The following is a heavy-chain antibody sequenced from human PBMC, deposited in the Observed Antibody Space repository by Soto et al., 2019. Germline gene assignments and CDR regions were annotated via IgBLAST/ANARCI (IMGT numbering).Heavy chain of an antibody. CDR1: GGSVSSYA. Sequence: QVHLVQSGAEVKKAGSSVKVSCKASGGSVSSYAITWVRQAPGKGLEWMGVFIPIFVSAHYAQKFQGRVTITADESTSRAYMELSGLRSEDTAIYYCARDLSSDSTGFRGYDLWGQGTLVTVSS. D-gene: IGHD3-10*01. J-gene: IGHJ4*02. CDR3: ARDLSSDSTGFRGYDL. V-gene: IGHV1-69*01. CDR2: FIPIFVSA.